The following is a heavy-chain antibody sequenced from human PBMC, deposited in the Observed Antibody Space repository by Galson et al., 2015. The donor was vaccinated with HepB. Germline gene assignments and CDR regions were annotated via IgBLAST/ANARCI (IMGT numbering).Heavy chain of an antibody. J-gene: IGHJ3*01. V-gene: IGHV1-18*01. Sequence: SVKVSCKSSGYSFTSYGITWVRQAPGQGLEWMGWISAHDGYAKNAQKFQGRVTMTTHTSTTTAYMELRSLTSDDSALYYCARDRRHCSGTGPGRPGRDAFDLWGQGTRVTVSS. CDR1: GYSFTSYG. D-gene: IGHD2-15*01. CDR2: ISAHDGYA. CDR3: ARDRRHCSGTGPGRPGRDAFDL.